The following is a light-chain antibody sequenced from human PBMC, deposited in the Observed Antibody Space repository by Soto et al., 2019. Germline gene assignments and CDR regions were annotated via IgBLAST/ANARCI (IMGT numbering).Light chain of an antibody. CDR2: GAS. J-gene: IGKJ1*01. V-gene: IGKV1-17*01. Sequence: QMTQSPSSLSASVGDSVTITCRASQGIRKDLGWYQQKPGKAPQRLIYGASFLHTGVPSRFSGSGSGTEFTLTISRVKHEDFATYFCLQHNHFPWTFGQGTKV. CDR3: LQHNHFPWT. CDR1: QGIRKD.